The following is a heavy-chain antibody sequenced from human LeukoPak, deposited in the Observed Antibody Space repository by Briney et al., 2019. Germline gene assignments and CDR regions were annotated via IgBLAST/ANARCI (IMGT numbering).Heavy chain of an antibody. J-gene: IGHJ3*02. CDR3: ARGGYHHGFDI. V-gene: IGHV3-74*01. Sequence: GGSLRLSCAASGFTFNSYWFHWVRQAPGKGLVWASRINSDGSDTIYADSVKGRFTTSRDNAKSTVYLQMNSLKAENTAVYYCARGGYHHGFDIWGQGTMVTVSS. CDR1: GFTFNSYW. CDR2: INSDGSDT. D-gene: IGHD2-15*01.